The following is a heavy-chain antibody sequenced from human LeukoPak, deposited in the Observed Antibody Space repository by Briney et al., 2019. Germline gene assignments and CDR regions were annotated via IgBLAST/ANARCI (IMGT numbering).Heavy chain of an antibody. CDR3: ARGRRELKYAPDY. CDR2: VYYGRSP. Sequence: SETLSLTRTVSGDSISRSTYYWAWIRQPPGKGLEWIGSVYYGRSPYFNPSLESRVSISLDASENQFSLKLSSVTAADTAVYYCARGRRELKYAPDYWGQGTLVTVSS. CDR1: GDSISRSTYY. J-gene: IGHJ4*02. V-gene: IGHV4-39*07. D-gene: IGHD2-2*01.